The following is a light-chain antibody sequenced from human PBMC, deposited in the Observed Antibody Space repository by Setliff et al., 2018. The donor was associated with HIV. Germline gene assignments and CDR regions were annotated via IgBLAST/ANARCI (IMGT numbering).Light chain of an antibody. CDR3: SSYTRTTTLV. Sequence: QSVLTQPASVSGSPGQSITISCTGTSGDIGRYNYVSWYQRHPGKAPKLMIYDVNNRPSGVSNRFSGSKSGNTASLTISGLQAEDEADYYCSSYTRTTTLVFGTGTKVTVL. CDR1: SGDIGRYNY. J-gene: IGLJ1*01. CDR2: DVN. V-gene: IGLV2-14*03.